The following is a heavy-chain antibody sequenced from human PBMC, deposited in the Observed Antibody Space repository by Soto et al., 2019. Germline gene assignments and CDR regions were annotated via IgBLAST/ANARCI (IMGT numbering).Heavy chain of an antibody. CDR3: AKRGFGSGRSHYDR. V-gene: IGHV3-23*01. CDR1: GFPFSNYA. CDR2: LDKSGDVT. D-gene: IGHD6-19*01. Sequence: PGGSLRLSCAASGFPFSNYAMSWVRQVPGKGLEWVSTLDKSGDVTYYPDSVKGRFTISRDNSKNMLHLQMNSLRVEDTAVYYCAKRGFGSGRSHYDRWGQGTLVTVSS. J-gene: IGHJ5*02.